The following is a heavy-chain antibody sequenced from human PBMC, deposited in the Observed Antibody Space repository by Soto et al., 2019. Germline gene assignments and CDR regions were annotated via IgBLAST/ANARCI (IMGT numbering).Heavy chain of an antibody. Sequence: ASVKVSFKASGGTFSSYAISWVRQAPGQGLEWMGGIIPIFGTANYAQKFQGRVTITADESTSTAYMELSSLRSEDTAVYYCARRFLSSYGTGSFDYWGQGTLVTVSS. D-gene: IGHD3-10*01. CDR3: ARRFLSSYGTGSFDY. J-gene: IGHJ4*02. CDR2: IIPIFGTA. V-gene: IGHV1-69*13. CDR1: GGTFSSYA.